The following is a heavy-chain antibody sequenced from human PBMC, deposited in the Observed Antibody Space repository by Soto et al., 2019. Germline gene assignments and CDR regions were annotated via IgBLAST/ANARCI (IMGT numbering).Heavy chain of an antibody. CDR3: ATQRITMVRGVIIPPYYFDY. J-gene: IGHJ4*02. CDR2: FDPEDGET. CDR1: GYTLTELS. D-gene: IGHD3-10*01. V-gene: IGHV1-24*01. Sequence: GASVKVSCKVSGYTLTELSMHWVRQAPGKGLEWMGGFDPEDGETIYAQKFQGRVTMTEDTSTDTAYMELSSLRSEDTAVYYCATQRITMVRGVIIPPYYFDYWGQGTLVTVSS.